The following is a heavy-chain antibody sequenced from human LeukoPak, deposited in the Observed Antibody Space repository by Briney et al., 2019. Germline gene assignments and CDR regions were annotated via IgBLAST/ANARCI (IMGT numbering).Heavy chain of an antibody. CDR3: TTYSRGSCPF. V-gene: IGHV3-15*01. CDR1: GITFCNAW. CDR2: IFRSSNGETT. D-gene: IGHD6-19*01. J-gene: IGHJ4*02. Sequence: PGGSLRLSCAASGITFCNAWLTWVRRDPGKGLEWVGRIFRSSNGETTDYGAPVKGRFTMSRDDSKNTLYLQMNSLKTEDTAGYNCTTYSRGSCPFWGQGTLVTVSS.